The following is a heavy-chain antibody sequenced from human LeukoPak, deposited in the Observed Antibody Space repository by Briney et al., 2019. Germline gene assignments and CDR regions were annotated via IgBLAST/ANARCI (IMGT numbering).Heavy chain of an antibody. CDR1: GFTFSSYE. Sequence: GGSLRLSCAASGFTFSSYEMNWVRQAPGKGLEWVSYISSSGSTIYYADSVKGRFTISRDNAKNSLYLRMNSLRAEDTAVYYCARARYDSSGYYPILDYWGQGTLVTVSS. J-gene: IGHJ4*02. CDR2: ISSSGSTI. CDR3: ARARYDSSGYYPILDY. V-gene: IGHV3-48*03. D-gene: IGHD3-22*01.